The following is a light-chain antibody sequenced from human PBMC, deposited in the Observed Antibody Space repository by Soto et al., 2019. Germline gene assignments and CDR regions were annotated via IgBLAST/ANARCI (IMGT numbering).Light chain of an antibody. J-gene: IGKJ2*01. CDR2: LGS. Sequence: DFVMTQSPLSLPVTPGEPASISCRSSQSLLHSNGYNYLDWYLQKPGQSPQLLIYLGSNRASGVPDRVSGSGSGSDFTLKISRVEAEDVGVYCCMQGLQAPYTFGQGTKLEIK. CDR3: MQGLQAPYT. CDR1: QSLLHSNGYNY. V-gene: IGKV2-28*01.